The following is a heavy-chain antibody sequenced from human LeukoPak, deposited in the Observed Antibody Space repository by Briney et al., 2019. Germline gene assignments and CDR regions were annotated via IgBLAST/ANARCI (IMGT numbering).Heavy chain of an antibody. D-gene: IGHD6-13*01. J-gene: IGHJ6*02. V-gene: IGHV4-59*01. CDR2: ISHTGST. CDR1: GGPITTYY. CDR3: AREMGYSTSSLRMDV. Sequence: SETLSLTCTVSGGPITTYYWSWIRQPPGKGLEWIGYISHTGSTNYNPSLKSRVTISLDTSKNQFSLKLNSVTAADTAVYYCAREMGYSTSSLRMDVWGQGTTVTVSS.